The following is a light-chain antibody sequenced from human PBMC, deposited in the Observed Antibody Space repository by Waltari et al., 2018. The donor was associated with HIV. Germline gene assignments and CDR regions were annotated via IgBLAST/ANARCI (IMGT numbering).Light chain of an antibody. CDR3: SSFATSDTLL. CDR1: SYDIGLYNF. J-gene: IGLJ2*01. V-gene: IGLV2-14*03. Sequence: QSALTQPASVPGSPGQSITIPCPGTSYDIGLYNFVSWYQKHPDKAPQLIIYGNTNRPSGVSYRFSGSKSRNTASLTISGLQAEDEADYYCSSFATSDTLLFGGGTKLTVL. CDR2: GNT.